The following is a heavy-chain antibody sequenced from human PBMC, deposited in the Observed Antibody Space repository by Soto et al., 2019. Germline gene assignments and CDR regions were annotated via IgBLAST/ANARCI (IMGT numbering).Heavy chain of an antibody. CDR2: ISFDGSRT. CDR1: GFLLSNYA. CDR3: GREQNSGYYRTADY. D-gene: IGHD3-22*01. Sequence: QVQLVESGGGVVQPGRSLRLSCAASGFLLSNYAMHWVRQAPGKGLEWLGVISFDGSRTHYAGSMEGRFTISRDTPKNTLYLQMNSLRAEDTALYFCGREQNSGYYRTADYWGQGTLVTVSS. V-gene: IGHV3-30*14. J-gene: IGHJ4*02.